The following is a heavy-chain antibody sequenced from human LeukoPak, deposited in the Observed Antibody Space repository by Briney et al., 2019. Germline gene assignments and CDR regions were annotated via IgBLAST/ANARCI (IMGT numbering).Heavy chain of an antibody. CDR3: AREGWGAEAGDTFDY. J-gene: IGHJ4*02. CDR1: GYTFTSYG. Sequence: ASVKVSCKASGYTFTSYGISWVRQAPGQGLEWMGWISAYNGNTNYAQKLQGRVTMTTDTSTSTAYMELRSLRSDDTAVYYCAREGWGAEAGDTFDYWGQGTLVTVSS. D-gene: IGHD7-27*01. V-gene: IGHV1-18*01. CDR2: ISAYNGNT.